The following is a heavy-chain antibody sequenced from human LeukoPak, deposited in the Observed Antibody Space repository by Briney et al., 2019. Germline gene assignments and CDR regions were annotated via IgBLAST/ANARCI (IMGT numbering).Heavy chain of an antibody. Sequence: PGGSLRLSCAASGFTFSSYAMHWVRQAPGKGLERVAVISYVGSNKYYADSVKGRFTISRDNSKNTLYLQMNSLRAEDTAVYYCAKPRWSITMVRGDYYYGMDVWGQGTTVTVSS. CDR1: GFTFSSYA. V-gene: IGHV3-30-3*02. CDR3: AKPRWSITMVRGDYYYGMDV. D-gene: IGHD3-10*01. CDR2: ISYVGSNK. J-gene: IGHJ6*02.